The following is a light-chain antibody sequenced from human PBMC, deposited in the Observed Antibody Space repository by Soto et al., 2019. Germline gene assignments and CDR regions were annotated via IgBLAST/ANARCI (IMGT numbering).Light chain of an antibody. V-gene: IGLV2-14*03. Sequence: QSALTQPASVSGSPGQSITISCTGTSSDVGGYNYVSWYQQHPGKAPKLMIYDVTNRPSGVSNRFSGSKSGNTASLTISGLQAEDEADYSCRSYTGSNTLEVFGTGTKLTVL. CDR2: DVT. CDR1: SSDVGGYNY. J-gene: IGLJ1*01. CDR3: RSYTGSNTLEV.